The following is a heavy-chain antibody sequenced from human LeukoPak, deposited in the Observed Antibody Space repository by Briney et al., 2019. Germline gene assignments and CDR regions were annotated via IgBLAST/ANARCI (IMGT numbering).Heavy chain of an antibody. CDR3: ARVKKSSSWYLYYFDY. CDR1: GGTFSSYA. CDR2: IIPIFGTA. Sequence: SVKVSCKASGGTFSSYAISWVRQAPGQGLEWMGGIIPIFGTANYAQKFQGRVTITADESTSTAYMELSSLRSEDTAVYYCARVKKSSSWYLYYFDYWGQGTLVTVSS. D-gene: IGHD6-13*01. V-gene: IGHV1-69*01. J-gene: IGHJ4*02.